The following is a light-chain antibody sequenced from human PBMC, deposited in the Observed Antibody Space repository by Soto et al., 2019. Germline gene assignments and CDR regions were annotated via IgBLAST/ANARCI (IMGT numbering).Light chain of an antibody. Sequence: QSALTQPASVSGSPGQSISISCSGTSNDVGGYNFVSWYQKHPGKAPKVIIYDVTNRPSGVSSRFSGSKSGNTASLIISGLQAEDEADYFCSSYTSTSTLVLFGGGTKLTVL. V-gene: IGLV2-14*03. CDR2: DVT. CDR3: SSYTSTSTLVL. J-gene: IGLJ2*01. CDR1: SNDVGGYNF.